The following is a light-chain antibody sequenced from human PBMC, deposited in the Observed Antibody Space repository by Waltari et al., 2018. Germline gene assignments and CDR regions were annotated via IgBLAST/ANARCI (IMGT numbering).Light chain of an antibody. J-gene: IGLJ1*01. V-gene: IGLV1-47*01. CDR2: KDS. CDR3: AAWDDSLSGPI. Sequence: QSVLTQPPSASGTPGQRVTISCSGSHSNIGSNYVYWYQQLPGTAPKLLIYKDSPRPAGVPDRFSGSKSGTSASLAISGLRSEDEADYYCAAWDDSLSGPIFATGTKVTV. CDR1: HSNIGSNY.